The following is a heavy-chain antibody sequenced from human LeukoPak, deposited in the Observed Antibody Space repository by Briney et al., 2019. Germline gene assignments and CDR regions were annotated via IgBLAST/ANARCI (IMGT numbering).Heavy chain of an antibody. J-gene: IGHJ6*02. CDR2: IYNSGTT. Sequence: PSETLSLTCSVSGDSISGYYWSWIRQSPGRGLEGIAYIYNSGTTNYNPSLGSRVTTSVDTSKNQVSLTLSSVTAADTAVYFCARHGRLALRGVLAYEMDVWGQGTTVTVSS. V-gene: IGHV4-59*08. CDR3: ARHGRLALRGVLAYEMDV. CDR1: GDSISGYY. D-gene: IGHD3-10*01.